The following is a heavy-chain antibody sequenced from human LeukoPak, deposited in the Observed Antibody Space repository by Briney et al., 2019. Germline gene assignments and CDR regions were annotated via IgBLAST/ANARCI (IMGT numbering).Heavy chain of an antibody. D-gene: IGHD1-26*01. CDR2: ISAYNSNT. V-gene: IGHV1-18*01. CDR3: ARDGDIVGATGYVDY. J-gene: IGHJ4*02. Sequence: ASVKVSCKASGYTFTSYGISWVRQAPGQGLEWMGWISAYNSNTNYAQKLQGRVTMTTDTSTSTAYMELRSLRSDDTAVYYCARDGDIVGATGYVDYWGQGTLVTVSS. CDR1: GYTFTSYG.